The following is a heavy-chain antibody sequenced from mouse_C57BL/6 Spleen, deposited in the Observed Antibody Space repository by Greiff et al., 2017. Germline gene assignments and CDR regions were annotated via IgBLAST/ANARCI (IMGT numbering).Heavy chain of an antibody. V-gene: IGHV5-16*01. CDR2: INYDGSST. J-gene: IGHJ4*01. Sequence: EVMLVESEGGLVQPGRSMKLSCTASGFTFSDYYMAWVRPVPEKGLEWVANINYDGSSTYYLDSLKSRFIISRDNAKNILYLQMSSLKSEDTATYYCARYDYDGYYYAMDYWGQGTSVTVSS. D-gene: IGHD2-4*01. CDR3: ARYDYDGYYYAMDY. CDR1: GFTFSDYY.